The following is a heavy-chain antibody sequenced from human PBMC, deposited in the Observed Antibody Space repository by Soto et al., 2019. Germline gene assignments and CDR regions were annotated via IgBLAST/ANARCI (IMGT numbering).Heavy chain of an antibody. J-gene: IGHJ3*02. V-gene: IGHV1-46*01. CDR2: INPSGGST. Sequence: ASVKVSCKVSGYTLTELSMHWVRQAPGQGLEWMGIINPSGGSTSYAQKFQGRVTMTRDTSTSTVYMELSSLRSEDTAVYYCARCPLGGVTTLSPCAFDIWGQGTMVTVSS. D-gene: IGHD4-17*01. CDR3: ARCPLGGVTTLSPCAFDI. CDR1: GYTLTELS.